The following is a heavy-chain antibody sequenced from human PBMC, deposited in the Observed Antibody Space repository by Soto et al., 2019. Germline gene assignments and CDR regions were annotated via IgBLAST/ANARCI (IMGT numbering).Heavy chain of an antibody. Sequence: GESLKISCKASVYSFTTYWIGWVRQMPGKGLEWMGIIYPGDSDTRYSPSFQGQVTISADKSISTAYLQWSSLKASDSAMFYCARKDIAGNSVDFWGQGTLVTVSS. CDR1: VYSFTTYW. CDR2: IYPGDSDT. D-gene: IGHD6-13*01. CDR3: ARKDIAGNSVDF. J-gene: IGHJ4*02. V-gene: IGHV5-51*01.